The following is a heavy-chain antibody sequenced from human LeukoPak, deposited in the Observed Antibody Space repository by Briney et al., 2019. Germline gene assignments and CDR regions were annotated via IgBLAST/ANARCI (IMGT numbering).Heavy chain of an antibody. CDR3: ARENRMLSTSLTNWFDP. Sequence: ASVKVSCKASGYTFTSYYMHWVRQAPGQGLKWMGIINPSGGSTSNAQKFQGRVTMTRDMSTSTVYMELSSLRSEDTAVYYCARENRMLSTSLTNWFDPWGQGTLVTVSS. CDR1: GYTFTSYY. J-gene: IGHJ5*02. V-gene: IGHV1-46*01. CDR2: INPSGGST. D-gene: IGHD2-2*01.